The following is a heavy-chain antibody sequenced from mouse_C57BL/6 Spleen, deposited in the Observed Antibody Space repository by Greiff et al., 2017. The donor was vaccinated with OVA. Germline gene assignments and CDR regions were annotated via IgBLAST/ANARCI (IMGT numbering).Heavy chain of an antibody. CDR2: IYPRSGNT. D-gene: IGHD2-1*01. V-gene: IGHV1-81*01. CDR3: ARGDGNYEVYAMDY. Sequence: QVHVKQSGAELARPGASVKLSCKASGYTFTSYGISWVKQRTGQGLEWIGEIYPRSGNTYYNEKFKGKATLTADKSSSTAYMELRSLTSEDSAVYFCARGDGNYEVYAMDYWGQGTSVTVSS. CDR1: GYTFTSYG. J-gene: IGHJ4*01.